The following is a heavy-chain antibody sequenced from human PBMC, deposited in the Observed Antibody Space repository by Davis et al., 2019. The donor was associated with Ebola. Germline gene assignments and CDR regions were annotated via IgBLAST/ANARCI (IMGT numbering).Heavy chain of an antibody. D-gene: IGHD3-3*01. CDR1: GFTFSSYW. Sequence: GGSLRLSCAASGFTFSSYWMSWVRQAPGKGLEWVANIKQDGSEKYYVDSVKGRFTISRDNAKNSLYLQMNSLRAEDTAVYYCARYYDFWSGYWSYYYYYGMDVWGQGTTVTVSS. CDR2: IKQDGSEK. V-gene: IGHV3-7*03. J-gene: IGHJ6*02. CDR3: ARYYDFWSGYWSYYYYYGMDV.